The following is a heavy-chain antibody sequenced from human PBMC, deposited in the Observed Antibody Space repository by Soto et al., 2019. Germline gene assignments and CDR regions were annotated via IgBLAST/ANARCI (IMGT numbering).Heavy chain of an antibody. J-gene: IGHJ4*02. V-gene: IGHV1-2*02. D-gene: IGHD2-2*01. CDR2: INPHSGGT. CDR1: GYTFTGYY. CDR3: AGTSCSSTTCPTTY. Sequence: ASVKVSCKTSGYTFTGYYIYWVRQAPGQGLEWMGWINPHSGGTDSSQRFQGRVTMTRDTSISTAYMELSRLRSDDTAVYYCAGTSCSSTTCPTTYWGQGTLVTVSS.